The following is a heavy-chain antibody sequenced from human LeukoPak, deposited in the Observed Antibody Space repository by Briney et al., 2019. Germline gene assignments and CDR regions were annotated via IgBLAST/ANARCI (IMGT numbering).Heavy chain of an antibody. CDR2: ISSSSSYI. D-gene: IGHD6-6*01. V-gene: IGHV3-21*01. J-gene: IGHJ3*02. CDR3: AREGLSSIAARPGAFDI. CDR1: GFTFSSYS. Sequence: KPGGSLRLSXAASGFTFSSYSMNWVRQAPGKGLEWVSSISSSSSYIYYADSVKGRFTISRDNAKNSLYLQMNSLRDEDTAVYYCAREGLSSIAARPGAFDIWGQGTMVTVSS.